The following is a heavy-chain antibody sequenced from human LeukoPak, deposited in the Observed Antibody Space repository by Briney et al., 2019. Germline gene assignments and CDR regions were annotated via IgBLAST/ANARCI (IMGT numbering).Heavy chain of an antibody. CDR2: IYSGGST. CDR1: GFTVSSNY. D-gene: IGHD5-24*01. Sequence: PGGSLRLSCAAPGFTVSSNYMSWVRQAPGKGLEWVSVIYSGGSTYYADSVKGRFTISRDNSKNTLYLQMNSLRAEDTAVYYCARGMATISYYYYGMDVWGQGTTVTVSS. V-gene: IGHV3-66*01. J-gene: IGHJ6*02. CDR3: ARGMATISYYYYGMDV.